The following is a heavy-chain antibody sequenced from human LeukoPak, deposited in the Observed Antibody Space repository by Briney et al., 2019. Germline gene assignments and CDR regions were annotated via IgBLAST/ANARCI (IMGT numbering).Heavy chain of an antibody. Sequence: PSESLSLTCAVYRGSFSGYYWSWIRQPPGRGPEWIGEINHSGNTNYNPSLMGRVSISADTSNNQFSLKVSSLTAADTAVYFCARGRLVAEYLFDYWGQGTLVSVSS. CDR2: INHSGNT. V-gene: IGHV4-34*01. CDR1: RGSFSGYY. J-gene: IGHJ4*02. D-gene: IGHD5-12*01. CDR3: ARGRLVAEYLFDY.